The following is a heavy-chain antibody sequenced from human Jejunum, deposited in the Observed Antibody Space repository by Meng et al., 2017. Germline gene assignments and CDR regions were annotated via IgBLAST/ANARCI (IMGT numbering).Heavy chain of an antibody. D-gene: IGHD2/OR15-2a*01. CDR2: IGAGYDT. CDR1: GFTFSSYD. J-gene: IGHJ3*02. Sequence: GESLKISCAASGFTFSSYDFHWVRQATGQGLEWVSAIGAGYDTYYPDSVKGRFTISRENAKNSLYLQMNSLRAGDTAVYYCVRDFTPYNSNMWYDAYDIWGQGTMVTVSS. V-gene: IGHV3-13*01. CDR3: VRDFTPYNSNMWYDAYDI.